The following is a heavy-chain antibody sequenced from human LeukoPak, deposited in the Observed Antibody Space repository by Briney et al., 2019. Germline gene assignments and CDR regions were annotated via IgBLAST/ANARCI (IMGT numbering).Heavy chain of an antibody. J-gene: IGHJ5*02. V-gene: IGHV4-39*01. CDR1: GGSISSSSYY. CDR3: ARQPSRDRRGFDP. CDR2: IYYSGST. Sequence: KPSETLSLTCTVSGGSISSSSYYWGWIRQPPGKGLEWIGSIYYSGSTYYNPSLKSRVTISVDTSKNQFSLKLSSVTAADTAVYYCARQPSRDRRGFDPWGQGTLVTVSS.